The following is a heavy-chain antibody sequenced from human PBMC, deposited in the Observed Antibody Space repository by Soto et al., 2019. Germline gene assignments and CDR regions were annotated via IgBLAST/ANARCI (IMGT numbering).Heavy chain of an antibody. CDR1: GFTFSSYS. V-gene: IGHV3-48*01. J-gene: IGHJ6*02. D-gene: IGHD5-12*01. CDR2: ISSSSSTI. CDR3: ARADSGYAHGYYYYGMDV. Sequence: EVQLVESGGGLVQPGGSLRLSCAASGFTFSSYSMNWVRQAPGKGLEWVSYISSSSSTIYYADSVKGRFTISRDNAKNSLYLQMTSRRAEDTAVYYCARADSGYAHGYYYYGMDVWGQVTTVTVSS.